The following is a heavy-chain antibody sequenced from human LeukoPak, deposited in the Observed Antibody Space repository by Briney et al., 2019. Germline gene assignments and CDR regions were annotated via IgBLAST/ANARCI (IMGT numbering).Heavy chain of an antibody. CDR2: IIPIFGTA. D-gene: IGHD2-2*01. CDR3: ARGAVYCSSTSCYVSYYYYMDA. CDR1: GGTFSSYA. V-gene: IGHV1-69*05. Sequence: GALVKVSCKASGGTFSSYAISWVRQAPGQGLEWMGGIIPIFGTANYAQKFQGRVTITTDESTSTAYMELSSLRSEDTAVYYCARGAVYCSSTSCYVSYYYYMDAWGKGTTVTVSS. J-gene: IGHJ6*03.